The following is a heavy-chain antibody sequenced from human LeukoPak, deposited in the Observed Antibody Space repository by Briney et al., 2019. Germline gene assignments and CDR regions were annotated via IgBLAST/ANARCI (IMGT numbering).Heavy chain of an antibody. CDR2: ISSSSSYI. V-gene: IGHV3-21*01. D-gene: IGHD6-13*01. Sequence: GGSLRLSCAASGFTFSSYSMNWVRQAPGKGLEWVSSISSSSSYIYYADSVKGRFTISRDNAKNPLYLQMNSLRAEDTAVYYCARDAAAAGSDYWGQGTLVTVSS. J-gene: IGHJ4*02. CDR3: ARDAAAAGSDY. CDR1: GFTFSSYS.